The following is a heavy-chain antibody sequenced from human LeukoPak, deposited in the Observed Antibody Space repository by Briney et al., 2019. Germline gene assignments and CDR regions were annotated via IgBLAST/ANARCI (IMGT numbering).Heavy chain of an antibody. D-gene: IGHD6-13*01. CDR2: ISAYNGNT. J-gene: IGHJ6*02. V-gene: IGHV1-18*01. Sequence: ASVKVSCKASGYTFTSYGISWVRQAPGQGLEWMGWISAYNGNTNYAQKLQGRVTMTTDTSTSTAYMELRSLRSDDTAVYYCARDHWAAAGHYYYGMDVWGRGTTVTVSS. CDR1: GYTFTSYG. CDR3: ARDHWAAAGHYYYGMDV.